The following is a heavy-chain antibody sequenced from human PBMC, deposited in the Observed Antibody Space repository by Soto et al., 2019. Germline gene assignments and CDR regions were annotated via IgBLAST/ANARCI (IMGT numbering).Heavy chain of an antibody. CDR2: ISGSGGST. D-gene: IGHD5-12*01. V-gene: IGHV3-23*01. CDR3: AKDVEKEMATIDY. J-gene: IGHJ4*02. CDR1: GFTFSSYA. Sequence: PGGSLRLSCAASGFTFSSYAMSWVRQALGKGLEWVSAISGSGGSTYYADSVKGRFTISRDNSKNTLYLQMNSLRAEDTAVYYCAKDVEKEMATIDYWGQGTLVTVSS.